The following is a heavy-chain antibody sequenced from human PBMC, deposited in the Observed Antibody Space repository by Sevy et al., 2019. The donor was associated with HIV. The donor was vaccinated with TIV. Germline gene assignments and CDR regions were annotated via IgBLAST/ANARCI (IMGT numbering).Heavy chain of an antibody. V-gene: IGHV3-23*01. Sequence: GSLRLSCAASGFTFSSYAMSWVRQAPGKGLEWVSAISGSGGSTYYADSVKGRFTISRDNSKNTLYLQMNSLRAEDTAVYYCAKDSPLRFLEWLETNWFDPWGQGTLVTVSS. D-gene: IGHD3-3*01. CDR1: GFTFSSYA. J-gene: IGHJ5*02. CDR3: AKDSPLRFLEWLETNWFDP. CDR2: ISGSGGST.